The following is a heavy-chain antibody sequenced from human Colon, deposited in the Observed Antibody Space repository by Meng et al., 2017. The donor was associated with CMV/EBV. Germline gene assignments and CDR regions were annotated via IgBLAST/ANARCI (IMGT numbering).Heavy chain of an antibody. CDR1: GYSFTGYY. J-gene: IGHJ1*01. D-gene: IGHD3-16*01. CDR3: ASHSSYVWGSHH. Sequence: VQLVQSGAEVRLPGAPVKVSCKASGYSFTGYYIHWVRQAPGQGLEWMGWMDPTTGRTDYAQKLQGTVTMTRDTSIRTAYLELSRLTSDDTAVYYCASHSSYVWGSHHWGQGTLVTVSS. V-gene: IGHV1-2*02. CDR2: MDPTTGRT.